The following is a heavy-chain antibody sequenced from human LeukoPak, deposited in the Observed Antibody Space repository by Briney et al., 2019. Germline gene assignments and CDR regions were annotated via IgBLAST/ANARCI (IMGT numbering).Heavy chain of an antibody. V-gene: IGHV3-23*01. D-gene: IGHD3-10*01. J-gene: IGHJ4*02. CDR1: GFTFISFA. Sequence: GGSLRLSCAVSGFTFISFAMSWVRQAPGKGLECVSAITAGGDSTFSADSVKGRFIISRDNSKNTLYLQMNSLRAEDTAVYYCAKDVGSHGSRPYYFDNWGQGTLVTVSS. CDR2: ITAGGDST. CDR3: AKDVGSHGSRPYYFDN.